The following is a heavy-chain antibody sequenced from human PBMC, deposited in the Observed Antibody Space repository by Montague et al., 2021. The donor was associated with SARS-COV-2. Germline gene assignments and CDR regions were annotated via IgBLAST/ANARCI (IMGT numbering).Heavy chain of an antibody. V-gene: IGHV2-5*02. CDR2: IYWDDDK. D-gene: IGHD1-26*01. CDR1: GFSLSTSGVG. Sequence: PALVKPTQTLTLTCTFSGFSLSTSGVGVGWIRQPPGKTLEWLALIYWDDDKRYSPSLKSRLTITKDTSKNQVVLTVTNMDPVDTATYYCAHRRLHTGSFDYWGQGALVTVSS. CDR3: AHRRLHTGSFDY. J-gene: IGHJ4*02.